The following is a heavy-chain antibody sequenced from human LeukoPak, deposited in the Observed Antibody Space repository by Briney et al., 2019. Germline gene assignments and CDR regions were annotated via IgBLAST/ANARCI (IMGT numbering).Heavy chain of an antibody. V-gene: IGHV4-4*09. CDR2: IYTSGST. D-gene: IGHD2/OR15-2a*01. CDR1: GGSISSYY. J-gene: IGHJ4*02. Sequence: SETLSLTCTVSGGSISSYYWSWIRQPPGKGLEWIGYIYTSGSTNYNPSLKSRVTISVDTSKNQFSLKLSSVTAADTAVYYCARRDCNSFKCFSFDYWGQGILVTVSS. CDR3: ARRDCNSFKCFSFDY.